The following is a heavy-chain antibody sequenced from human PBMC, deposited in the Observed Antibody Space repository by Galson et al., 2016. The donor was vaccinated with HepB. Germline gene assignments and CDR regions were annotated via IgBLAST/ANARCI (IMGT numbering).Heavy chain of an antibody. CDR1: GFTFNIHY. J-gene: IGHJ1*01. V-gene: IGHV3-11*04. CDR2: VNNNGCPI. CDR3: ATVHNYHIQE. Sequence: SLKLSCTASGFTFNIHYMNWIRQAPGKGLECVSFVNNNGCPISYADSVRGRFTVSRDNAKNSPSLQIDSLRAEDTAVYYCATVHNYHIQEWGQGTLVIVSS. D-gene: IGHD5-24*01.